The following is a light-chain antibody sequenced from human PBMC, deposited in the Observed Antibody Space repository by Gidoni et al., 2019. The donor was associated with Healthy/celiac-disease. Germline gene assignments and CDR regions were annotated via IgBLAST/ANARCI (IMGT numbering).Light chain of an antibody. J-gene: IGKJ5*01. V-gene: IGKV3-11*01. CDR3: QQRSNWPPIT. CDR2: DAS. CDR1: QSVSSY. Sequence: QSVSSYLAWYQQKPGQAPRLLIYDASNRATGIPARFSGSGSGTDFTLTISSLEPEDFAVYYCQQRSNWPPITFGQGTRLEIK.